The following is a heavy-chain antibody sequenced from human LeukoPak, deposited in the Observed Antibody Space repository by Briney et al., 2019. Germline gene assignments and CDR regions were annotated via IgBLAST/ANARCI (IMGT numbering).Heavy chain of an antibody. V-gene: IGHV3-23*01. CDR1: GFTFSSYA. D-gene: IGHD3-16*01. CDR2: ISGSGGST. Sequence: GGSLRLSCAASGFTFSSYAMSWVRQPPGKGLEWVSAISGSGGSTYYADSVKGRFTISRDNSKNTLYLQMNSLRAEDTAVYYCATWRRLGYYFDYWGQGTLVTVSS. J-gene: IGHJ4*02. CDR3: ATWRRLGYYFDY.